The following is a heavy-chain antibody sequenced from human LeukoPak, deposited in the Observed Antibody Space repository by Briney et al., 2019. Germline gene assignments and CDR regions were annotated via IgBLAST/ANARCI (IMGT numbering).Heavy chain of an antibody. J-gene: IGHJ4*02. D-gene: IGHD1-7*01. CDR1: GFTFSSYA. Sequence: PGGSLRLSCAASGFTFSSYAMHWVRQAPGKGLEWVAVISYDGSNKYYTDSVKGRFTISRDNSKNTLYLQMNSLRAEDTAVYYCARAHSDWNYVLGYWGQGTLVTVSS. V-gene: IGHV3-30*04. CDR3: ARAHSDWNYVLGY. CDR2: ISYDGSNK.